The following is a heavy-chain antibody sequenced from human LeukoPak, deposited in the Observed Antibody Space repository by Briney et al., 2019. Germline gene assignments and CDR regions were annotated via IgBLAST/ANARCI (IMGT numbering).Heavy chain of an antibody. Sequence: GGSLRLSCAASGFTFSSYGMSWVRQAPGKGLEWVSAISGSGGSTYYADSVKGRFTISRDNSKNTLYLQMNSLRAEDTAVYYCAKEYYGGNSNNYFDYWGQGTLVTVSS. CDR2: ISGSGGST. V-gene: IGHV3-23*01. J-gene: IGHJ4*02. CDR1: GFTFSSYG. CDR3: AKEYYGGNSNNYFDY. D-gene: IGHD4-23*01.